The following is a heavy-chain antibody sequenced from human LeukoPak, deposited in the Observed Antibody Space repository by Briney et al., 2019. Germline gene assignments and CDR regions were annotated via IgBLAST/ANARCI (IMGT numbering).Heavy chain of an antibody. V-gene: IGHV3-74*01. CDR3: ARHDSMMDAFDI. CDR1: GFTFSSYW. J-gene: IGHJ3*02. D-gene: IGHD3-22*01. Sequence: GGSLRLSCAASGFTFSSYWMHWVRQAPGKGLVWVSRINSDGSSTSYADSVKGRFTISRDNAKNTLYLQMNSLRAEDTAVYYCARHDSMMDAFDIWGQGTMVTVSS. CDR2: INSDGSST.